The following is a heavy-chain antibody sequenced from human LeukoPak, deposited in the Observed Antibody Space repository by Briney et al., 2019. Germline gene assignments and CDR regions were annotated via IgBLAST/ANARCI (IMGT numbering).Heavy chain of an antibody. V-gene: IGHV1-2*02. CDR3: ASEGGCSGGSCYLPDY. CDR2: INPNSGGT. Sequence: GASVKVSCKASGYTFTGYYMHWVRQAPGQGLEWMGWINPNSGGTNYAQKFQGRVTMTRDTSISTAYMELSRLRSDDTAVYYCASEGGCSGGSCYLPDYWGQGTLVTVSS. CDR1: GYTFTGYY. D-gene: IGHD2-15*01. J-gene: IGHJ4*02.